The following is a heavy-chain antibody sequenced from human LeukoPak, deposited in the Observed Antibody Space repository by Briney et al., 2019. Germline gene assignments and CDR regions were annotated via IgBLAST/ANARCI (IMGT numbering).Heavy chain of an antibody. Sequence: GGSLRLSCAASGFTVSSNYMSWVRQAPGRGLEWLANIKQDGSEKYYVDSVKGRFTISRDNAKNSLYLQMNSLRAEDTAVYYCATSTAAPFDYWGQGTLVTVSS. CDR3: ATSTAAPFDY. J-gene: IGHJ4*02. D-gene: IGHD2-2*01. CDR2: IKQDGSEK. V-gene: IGHV3-7*01. CDR1: GFTVSSNY.